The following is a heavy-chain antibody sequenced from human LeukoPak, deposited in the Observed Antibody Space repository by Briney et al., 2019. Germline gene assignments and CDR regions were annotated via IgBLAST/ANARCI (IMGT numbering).Heavy chain of an antibody. Sequence: SVKVSCKASGGTFSSYAISWVRQAPGQGLEWMGGIIPIFGTANYEQKFQGRVTITTDASTSTAYMELSSLRSEDTAVYYCASSRDELQAIDYFDYWGQGTLVTVSS. CDR3: ASSRDELQAIDYFDY. D-gene: IGHD1-26*01. CDR2: IIPIFGTA. V-gene: IGHV1-69*05. CDR1: GGTFSSYA. J-gene: IGHJ4*02.